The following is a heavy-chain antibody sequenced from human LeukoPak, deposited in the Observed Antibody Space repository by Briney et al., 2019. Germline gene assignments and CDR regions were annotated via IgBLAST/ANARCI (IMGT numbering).Heavy chain of an antibody. D-gene: IGHD5-18*01. J-gene: IGHJ4*02. V-gene: IGHV4-59*01. CDR3: ASRIQLWAPFDY. CDR2: IYYSGST. Sequence: PSETLSLTCTVSGGSISSYYWSWIRQPPGKGLEWIGYIYYSGSTNYNPSLKSRVTISVDTSKNQFSLKLSSVTAADTAVYYCASRIQLWAPFDYWGQGTLVTVSS. CDR1: GGSISSYY.